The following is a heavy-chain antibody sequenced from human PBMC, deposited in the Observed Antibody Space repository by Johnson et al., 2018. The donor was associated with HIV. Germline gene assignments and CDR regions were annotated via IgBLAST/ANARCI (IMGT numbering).Heavy chain of an antibody. D-gene: IGHD5-24*01. J-gene: IGHJ3*02. Sequence: VQLVESGGGVVQPGGSLRVSCAASGFTVSSNYMSWVRQAPGKGLEWVSVIYSGGSTYYADSVKGRFTISRDNSKNTLYLQMNSLRAEDTAVYYCAKEGMGWLHHDAFDIWGQGTMVTVSS. CDR3: AKEGMGWLHHDAFDI. CDR2: IYSGGST. V-gene: IGHV3-66*01. CDR1: GFTVSSNY.